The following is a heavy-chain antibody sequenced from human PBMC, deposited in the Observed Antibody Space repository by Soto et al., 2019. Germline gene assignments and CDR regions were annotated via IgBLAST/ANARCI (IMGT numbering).Heavy chain of an antibody. CDR1: GFTFDDYA. J-gene: IGHJ4*02. CDR3: AKDHYYDSSGYIDY. V-gene: IGHV3-9*01. D-gene: IGHD3-22*01. Sequence: EVQLVESGGGLVQPGRSLRLSCAASGFTFDDYAMHWVRQAPGKGLEWVSGISWNSGSIGYADSVKGRFTISRDNAKNSLYLQMNSLRAEDTALYYCAKDHYYDSSGYIDYWGQGTLVTVSS. CDR2: ISWNSGSI.